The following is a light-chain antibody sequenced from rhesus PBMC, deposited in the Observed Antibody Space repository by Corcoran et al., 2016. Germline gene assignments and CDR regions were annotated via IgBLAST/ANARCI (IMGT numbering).Light chain of an antibody. CDR2: KAS. J-gene: IGKJ1*01. V-gene: IGKV1-21*01. Sequence: DIQMTQSPSSLSASGGDKVTITCRASQGISTWLAWYQQQPGKALQLLICKASSLQSGVPSRFRGSGTGTEFTLTIIRLQPEDFATYYGQQCNTPPWTFGQGTRVEIK. CDR3: QQCNTPPWT. CDR1: QGISTW.